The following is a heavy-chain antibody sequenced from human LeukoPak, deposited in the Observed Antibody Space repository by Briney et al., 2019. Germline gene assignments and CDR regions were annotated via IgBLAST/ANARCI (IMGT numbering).Heavy chain of an antibody. J-gene: IGHJ4*02. CDR2: IYYSGST. D-gene: IGHD3-22*01. Sequence: SETLSLTCTVSGGSISSSNYYWSWIRQHPGKGLEWIGYIYYSGSTYYNPSLKSRVTISVDTSKNQFSLKLSSVTAADTAVYYCARYDSSGYYFFDYWGQGTLVTVSS. CDR3: ARYDSSGYYFFDY. CDR1: GGSISSSNYY. V-gene: IGHV4-31*03.